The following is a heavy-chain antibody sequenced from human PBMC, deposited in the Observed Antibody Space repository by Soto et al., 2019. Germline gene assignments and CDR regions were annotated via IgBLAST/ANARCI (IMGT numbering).Heavy chain of an antibody. CDR1: GFTFSSYS. CDR2: ISNSSSTI. V-gene: IGHV3-48*01. CDR3: ARVPDRAYCGGDCYWYAFDI. Sequence: GGSLRLSCAAPGFTFSSYSMNWVRQAPGKGLEWVSYISNSSSTIYYADTVKGRFTISRDNAKNSLYLQMNSLRAEDTAVYYCARVPDRAYCGGDCYWYAFDIWGQGTMVTVSS. J-gene: IGHJ3*02. D-gene: IGHD2-21*01.